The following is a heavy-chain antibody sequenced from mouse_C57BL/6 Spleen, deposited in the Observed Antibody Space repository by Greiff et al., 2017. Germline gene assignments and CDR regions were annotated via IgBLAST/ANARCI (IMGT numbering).Heavy chain of an antibody. V-gene: IGHV1-52*01. CDR1: GYTFTSYW. Sequence: QVQLQQPGAELVRPGSSVKLSCKASGYTFTSYWMHWVKQRPIQGLEWIGNIDPSDSETHYNQKFKDKATLTVDKSSSTAYMQLSSLTSEDSAVYYCARRGLFYYAMDYWGQGTSVTVSS. CDR3: ARRGLFYYAMDY. CDR2: IDPSDSET. J-gene: IGHJ4*01. D-gene: IGHD3-3*01.